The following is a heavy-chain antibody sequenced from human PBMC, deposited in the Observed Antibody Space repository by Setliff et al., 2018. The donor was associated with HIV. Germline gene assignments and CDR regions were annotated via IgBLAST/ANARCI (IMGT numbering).Heavy chain of an antibody. D-gene: IGHD5-18*01. CDR2: ISAYNGNT. CDR3: ARGDTAMVYFDY. J-gene: IGHJ4*02. CDR1: GYTFPNYG. Sequence: GASVKVSCKASGYTFPNYGITWVRQAPGQGLEWMGWISAYNGNTNYAQKIQGRVTMTTDTFTSTAYMELRSLRSGDTAVYYCARGDTAMVYFDYWGQGTLVTVSS. V-gene: IGHV1-18*04.